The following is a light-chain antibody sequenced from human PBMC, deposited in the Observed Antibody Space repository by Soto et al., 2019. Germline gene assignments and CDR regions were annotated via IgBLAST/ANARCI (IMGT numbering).Light chain of an antibody. CDR3: TSYTTTNTVI. J-gene: IGLJ2*01. CDR2: EVK. CDR1: SSDVGAYNR. V-gene: IGLV2-18*02. Sequence: QSALTQPPSVSGSPGQSVTISCTGSSSDVGAYNRVSWYQQPPGTAPKLMIYEVKSRPSGVPDRFSGSKSGNTASLTISGLQTEDEGDYYCTSYTTTNTVIFGGGTKITVL.